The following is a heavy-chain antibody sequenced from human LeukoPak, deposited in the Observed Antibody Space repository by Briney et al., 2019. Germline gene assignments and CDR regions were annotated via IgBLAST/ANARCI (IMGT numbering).Heavy chain of an antibody. J-gene: IGHJ4*02. CDR1: GGTFSSYA. Sequence: SVKVSCKASGGTFSSYAISWVRQAPGQGLEWMGGIIPIFGTANYAQKFQGRVTITADESTSTAYMELSSLRSEDTAVYYCAISGEAPSYFDYWGQGTLVTVSS. V-gene: IGHV1-69*13. CDR3: AISGEAPSYFDY. CDR2: IIPIFGTA.